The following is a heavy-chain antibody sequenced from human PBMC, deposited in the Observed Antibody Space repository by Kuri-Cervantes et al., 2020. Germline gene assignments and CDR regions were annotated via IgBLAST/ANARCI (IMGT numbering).Heavy chain of an antibody. CDR3: ARTISLKTTVTTVIGSFDY. CDR1: GGTFSSYA. V-gene: IGHV1-46*01. J-gene: IGHJ4*02. D-gene: IGHD4-17*01. CDR2: INPSGGST. Sequence: ASVKVSCKASGGTFSSYAISWVRQAPGQGLQWMGIINPSGGSTSYAQKFQGRVTMNRDTPTSTVYMELSSLRSEDTAVYYCARTISLKTTVTTVIGSFDYWGQGTLVTVSS.